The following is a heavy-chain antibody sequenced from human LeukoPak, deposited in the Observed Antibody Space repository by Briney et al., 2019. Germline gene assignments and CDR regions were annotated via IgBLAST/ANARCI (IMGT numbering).Heavy chain of an antibody. CDR2: INHSGST. J-gene: IGHJ4*02. CDR1: GGSFSGYY. V-gene: IGHV4-34*01. Sequence: PSETLSLTRAVYGGSFSGYYWSWIRQPPGKGLEWIGEINHSGSTNYNPSLKSRVTISVDTSKNQFSLKLSSVTAADTAVYYCARLGWYFDYWGQGTLVTVSS. D-gene: IGHD6-19*01. CDR3: ARLGWYFDY.